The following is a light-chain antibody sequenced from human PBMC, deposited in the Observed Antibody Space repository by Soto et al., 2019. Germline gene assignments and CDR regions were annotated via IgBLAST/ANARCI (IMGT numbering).Light chain of an antibody. J-gene: IGKJ3*01. CDR1: QTISRSY. CDR3: QQYGSSVT. Sequence: EIVLTQSPGNLSLSSGERATLSCRASQTISRSYLGWYQQKPGQAPRVLMTGASNRATGVPDRFSGSGSGTDFTLTISRLEPEDCASYYCQQYGSSVTFGPGTKVEIK. CDR2: GAS. V-gene: IGKV3-20*01.